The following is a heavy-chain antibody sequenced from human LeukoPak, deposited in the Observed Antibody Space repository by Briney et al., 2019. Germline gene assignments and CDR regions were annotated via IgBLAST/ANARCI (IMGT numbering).Heavy chain of an antibody. CDR2: IYTSGST. J-gene: IGHJ4*02. V-gene: IGHV4-4*07. CDR1: GGSISSYY. D-gene: IGHD2-2*02. Sequence: PSETLSLTCTVSGGSISSYYWSWIRQPAGKGLEWIGRIYTSGSTNYNPSLKSRVTMSVDTSKNQFSLKLSSVTAADTAVYSCARSGYCSSTSCYNTGYFDYWGQGTLVTVSS. CDR3: ARSGYCSSTSCYNTGYFDY.